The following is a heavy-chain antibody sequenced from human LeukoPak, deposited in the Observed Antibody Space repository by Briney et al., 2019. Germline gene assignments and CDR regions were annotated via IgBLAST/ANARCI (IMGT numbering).Heavy chain of an antibody. CDR1: GGSISSRNYY. D-gene: IGHD4-17*01. Sequence: SETLSLTCTVSGGSISSRNYYWGWIRQPPGKGLEWIGSINYSGTTYYNPSLRSRVTILIDTSKNQFFLKLNSVTVPDTALYCCARHYYGDYAYYLDYWGQGTLVTVSS. J-gene: IGHJ4*02. CDR2: INYSGTT. CDR3: ARHYYGDYAYYLDY. V-gene: IGHV4-39*01.